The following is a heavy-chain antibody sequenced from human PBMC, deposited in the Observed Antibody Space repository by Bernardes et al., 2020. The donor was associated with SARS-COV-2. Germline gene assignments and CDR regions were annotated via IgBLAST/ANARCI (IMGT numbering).Heavy chain of an antibody. CDR3: AKDGSGSGSYIPFFDF. CDR2: LYTSGRT. D-gene: IGHD1-26*01. Sequence: GGSLRLSCAASGFIVSDNDMNWVRKGPGKGLEWVSSLYTSGRTYNADSVKGRFTISRDNSKNTLYLQMNSLRAEDTAVYYCAKDGSGSGSYIPFFDFWGQGSLVTVSS. CDR1: GFIVSDND. V-gene: IGHV3-53*01. J-gene: IGHJ4*02.